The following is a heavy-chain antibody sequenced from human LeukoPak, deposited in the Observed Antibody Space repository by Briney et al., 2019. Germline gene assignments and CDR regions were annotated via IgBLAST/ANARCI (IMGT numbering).Heavy chain of an antibody. CDR1: GFTFSNAW. J-gene: IGHJ4*02. CDR2: VKSKIDGGAETT. CDR3: ARDPTVLTLNGDYYFDY. V-gene: IGHV3-15*07. Sequence: GSLRLSCAASGFTFSNAWMNWVRQAPGKGLEWVGRVKSKIDGGAETTDYAAPVTGRFTISRDDSKNTLYLQMNSLRAEDTAVYYCARDPTVLTLNGDYYFDYWGQGTLVTVSS. D-gene: IGHD4-17*01.